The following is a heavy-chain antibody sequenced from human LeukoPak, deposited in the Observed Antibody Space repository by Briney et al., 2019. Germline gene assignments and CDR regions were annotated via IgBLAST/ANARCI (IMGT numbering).Heavy chain of an antibody. Sequence: LXXSXXXSGFXFSSYWMSWMRQAPGKGLEWVANIKYDGNEEYYVDSVKGRFTISRDNAKNSLYLQLNSLRVEDTAVYYCKSGGAAPGSFDYWGQGTLVTVSP. V-gene: IGHV3-7*01. CDR2: IKYDGNEE. CDR3: KSGGAAPGSFDY. D-gene: IGHD1-1*01. CDR1: GFXFSSYW. J-gene: IGHJ4*02.